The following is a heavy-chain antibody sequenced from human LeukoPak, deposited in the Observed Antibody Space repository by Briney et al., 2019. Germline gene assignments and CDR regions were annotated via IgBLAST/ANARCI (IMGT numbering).Heavy chain of an antibody. CDR1: GGSISSYH. J-gene: IGHJ4*02. CDR3: ARAATGTTLLSTYFDY. D-gene: IGHD1-1*01. V-gene: IGHV4-59*12. CDR2: IYYSGST. Sequence: SETLSLTCTVSGGSISSYHWSWIRQPPGKGLEWIGYIYYSGSTNYDSSLKSRLTISGDTSKNQFSLKVNSVTAADTAVYYCARAATGTTLLSTYFDYWGQGTLVTVSS.